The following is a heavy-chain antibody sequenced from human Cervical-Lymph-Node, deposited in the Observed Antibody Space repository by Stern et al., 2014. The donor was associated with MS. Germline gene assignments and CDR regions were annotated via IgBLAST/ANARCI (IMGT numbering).Heavy chain of an antibody. Sequence: QLVQSGAEVKKPGSSVKVSCKASGGIFSTHTISWVRQAPGQGLEWLGRITPKLGIGKRIQDPGDRPTFNADRSTRTVFMELGSLTSADTAVYFCASGKYSFGSGPESGGQGTLVIVSS. J-gene: IGHJ4*02. V-gene: IGHV1-69*09. CDR1: GGIFSTHT. CDR2: ITPKLGIG. CDR3: ASGKYSFGSGPES. D-gene: IGHD3-10*01.